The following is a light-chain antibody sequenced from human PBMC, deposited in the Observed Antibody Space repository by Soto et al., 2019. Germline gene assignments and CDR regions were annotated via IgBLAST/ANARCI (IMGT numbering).Light chain of an antibody. CDR3: QQRHNWPIT. Sequence: VMTQAPATLSVSPGERATLSCRASQSVSSNLAWYQQRPGQAPRLLIYGASTRATGLPARFSGSGSGTDFTLTISGLEPADLGVYYCQQRHNWPITFGQGTRLEIK. CDR1: QSVSSN. J-gene: IGKJ5*01. CDR2: GAS. V-gene: IGKV3-15*01.